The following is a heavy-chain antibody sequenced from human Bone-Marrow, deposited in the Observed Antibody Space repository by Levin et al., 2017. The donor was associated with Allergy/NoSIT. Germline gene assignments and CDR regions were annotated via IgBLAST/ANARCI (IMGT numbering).Heavy chain of an antibody. D-gene: IGHD3-10*01. V-gene: IGHV4-59*01. CDR1: GGSISSYY. Sequence: ESLKISCTVSGGSISSYYWNWIRQPPGKGLEWIGYIYYTGSTNYNPSLRGRVTMSVDTSKNQFSLKLSSVTAADTAVYYCARDGYGSGSYPRYNWFDPWGQGTLVTVSS. CDR3: ARDGYGSGSYPRYNWFDP. CDR2: IYYTGST. J-gene: IGHJ5*02.